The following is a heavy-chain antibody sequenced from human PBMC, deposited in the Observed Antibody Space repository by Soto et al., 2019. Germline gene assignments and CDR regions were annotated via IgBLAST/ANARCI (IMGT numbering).Heavy chain of an antibody. CDR3: AYPRGYSGYVKGTYYYYGMDV. V-gene: IGHV1-69*12. D-gene: IGHD5-12*01. J-gene: IGHJ6*02. CDR2: IIPIFGTA. Sequence: QVQLVQSGAEVKKPGSSVKVSCKASGGTFSSYAISWVRQAPGQGLEWMGGIIPIFGTANYAQKFQGRVTITADESTSTAYMELSSLRSEDTAVYYCAYPRGYSGYVKGTYYYYGMDVWGQGTTFTVSS. CDR1: GGTFSSYA.